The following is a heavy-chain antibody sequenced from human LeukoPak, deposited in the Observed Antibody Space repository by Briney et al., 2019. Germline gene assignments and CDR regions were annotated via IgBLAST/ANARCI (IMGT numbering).Heavy chain of an antibody. V-gene: IGHV3-23*01. CDR1: GFTFSTSS. D-gene: IGHD3-10*01. Sequence: GGSLRLSCAASGFTFSTSSMSWVRQAPGRGLEWVSLFSGSSGRTYYADSVRGRFTISRDNSKNTLYLQMNSLSADDTAVYYCAKDARGSEGFWGQGTLVTVSS. CDR2: FSGSSGRT. J-gene: IGHJ4*02. CDR3: AKDARGSEGF.